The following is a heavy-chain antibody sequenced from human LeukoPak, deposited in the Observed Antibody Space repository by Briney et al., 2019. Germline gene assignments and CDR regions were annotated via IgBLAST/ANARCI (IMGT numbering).Heavy chain of an antibody. CDR1: GFXFSSYA. D-gene: IGHD6-13*01. CDR2: ISYDGSNK. J-gene: IGHJ5*02. CDR3: ARDSTAAGTGWFDP. Sequence: GGSLRLSCAASGFXFSSYAMHWVRQAPGKGLEWVAGISYDGSNKYYADSVKGRFTISRDNSKNTLYLQMNSLRAEDTAVYYCARDSTAAGTGWFDPWGQGTLVTVSS. V-gene: IGHV3-30-3*01.